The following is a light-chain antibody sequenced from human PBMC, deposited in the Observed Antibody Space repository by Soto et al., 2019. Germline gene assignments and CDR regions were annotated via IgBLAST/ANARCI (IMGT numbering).Light chain of an antibody. Sequence: SQNINTYLNWYQQKPGKAPKPLMFDAASLQSGVPSRFSGSGSRTDFTLTITSLQPEDFATYYCQQTSSAPFTFGPGTKVDIK. V-gene: IGKV1-39*01. CDR1: QNINTY. CDR3: QQTSSAPFT. J-gene: IGKJ3*01. CDR2: DAA.